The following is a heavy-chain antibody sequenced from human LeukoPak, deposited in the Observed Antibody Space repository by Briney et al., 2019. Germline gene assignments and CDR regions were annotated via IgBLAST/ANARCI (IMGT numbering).Heavy chain of an antibody. V-gene: IGHV4-61*02. Sequence: PSETLSLTCTVSGGSISSGSYYWSWIRQPAGKGLEWIGRIYTSGSTNYNPSLKSRVTISVDTSKNQFSLKLSSVTAADTAVYYCARDLRYSSGWFDYWGQGTLVTVSS. J-gene: IGHJ4*02. CDR3: ARDLRYSSGWFDY. D-gene: IGHD6-19*01. CDR2: IYTSGST. CDR1: GGSISSGSYY.